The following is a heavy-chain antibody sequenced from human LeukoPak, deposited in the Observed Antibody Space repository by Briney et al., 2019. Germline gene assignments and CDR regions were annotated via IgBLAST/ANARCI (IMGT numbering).Heavy chain of an antibody. V-gene: IGHV4-34*01. Sequence: SETLSLTCAVYGGSFSGYYWSWIRQPPGKGPEWIGEINHSGSTNYNPSLKSRVTMSVDTSKNQFSLKLSSVTAADTAVYYCARNRFGELLYYFDYWGQGTLVTVSS. J-gene: IGHJ4*02. CDR1: GGSFSGYY. CDR2: INHSGST. CDR3: ARNRFGELLYYFDY. D-gene: IGHD3-10*01.